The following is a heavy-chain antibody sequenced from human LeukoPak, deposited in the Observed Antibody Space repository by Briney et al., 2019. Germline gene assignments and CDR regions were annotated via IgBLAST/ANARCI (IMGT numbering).Heavy chain of an antibody. Sequence: GGSLRLSCAASGFTFSSYAMSWVRQAPGKGLNWVSGISGSGGSTYYADSVKGRFTISRDNSNNTLYLQMNSLGAEDTAVYYCTRVVGSTSGYFDAFDIWGQGTMVTVSS. V-gene: IGHV3-23*01. CDR1: GFTFSSYA. J-gene: IGHJ3*02. CDR3: TRVVGSTSGYFDAFDI. D-gene: IGHD1-26*01. CDR2: ISGSGGST.